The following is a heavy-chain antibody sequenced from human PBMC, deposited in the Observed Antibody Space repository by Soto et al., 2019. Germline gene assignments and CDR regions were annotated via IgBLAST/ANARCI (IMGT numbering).Heavy chain of an antibody. Sequence: ASVKVSCKXSGYTFTGYYMHWVRQAPGQGLEWMGWINPNSGGTNYAQKFQGRVTMTRDTSISTAYMELSRLRPDDTAVYYCARGYDFWSGYFTLWGQGTLVTVSS. J-gene: IGHJ4*02. CDR2: INPNSGGT. CDR3: ARGYDFWSGYFTL. CDR1: GYTFTGYY. V-gene: IGHV1-2*02. D-gene: IGHD3-3*01.